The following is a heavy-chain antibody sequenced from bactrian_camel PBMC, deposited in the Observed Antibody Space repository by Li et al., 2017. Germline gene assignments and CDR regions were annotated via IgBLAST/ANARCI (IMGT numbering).Heavy chain of an antibody. CDR1: GYRYSINC. Sequence: HVQLVSGGGSVQAGGSLRLSCAVSGYRYSINCMGWFRQAPGKEREGVATIYTSSGSTYYADSGKGRFTISQDTANSTVYLQMDSLEPEDTGMYFCAAKATDCSQWNAYNYFGQGTQVTVS. V-gene: IGHV3S54*01. CDR3: AAKATDCSQWNAYNY. D-gene: IGHD3*01. J-gene: IGHJ4*01. CDR2: IYTSSGST.